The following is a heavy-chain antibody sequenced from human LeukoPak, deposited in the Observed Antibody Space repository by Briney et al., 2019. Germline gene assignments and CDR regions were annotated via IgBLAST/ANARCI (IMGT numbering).Heavy chain of an antibody. J-gene: IGHJ4*02. CDR1: GFTFSTYA. CDR3: ARDRTSSGWFFDY. Sequence: GRSLRLPCAVSGFTFSTYAMHWVRRAPGKGVEWGAVISYDGSNKHYADSVRGRFSISRDNSKHTLYLQMNSLRAEDTAVYYCARDRTSSGWFFDYWGQGTLVTVSS. CDR2: ISYDGSNK. D-gene: IGHD6-19*01. V-gene: IGHV3-30-3*01.